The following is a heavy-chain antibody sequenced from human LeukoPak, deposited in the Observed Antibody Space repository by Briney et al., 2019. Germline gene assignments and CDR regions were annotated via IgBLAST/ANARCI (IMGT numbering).Heavy chain of an antibody. CDR1: GGSISSHY. CDR3: ARSYCSGGSCWVYFDY. D-gene: IGHD2-15*01. CDR2: IYYSGST. V-gene: IGHV4-59*08. Sequence: SETLSLTCTVSGGSISSHYWSWIRQPPGKGLEWIGNIYYSGSTNYNPSLKGRVTISVDTSKNQFSLKLSSVTAADTAIYYCARSYCSGGSCWVYFDYWGQGTLVTVSS. J-gene: IGHJ4*02.